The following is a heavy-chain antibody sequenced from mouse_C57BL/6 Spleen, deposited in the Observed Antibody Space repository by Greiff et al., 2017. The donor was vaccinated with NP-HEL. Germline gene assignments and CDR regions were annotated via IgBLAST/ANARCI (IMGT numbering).Heavy chain of an antibody. D-gene: IGHD2-4*01. CDR3: AINDNDFYAMDF. J-gene: IGHJ4*01. V-gene: IGHV1-54*01. CDR1: GYAFTNYV. Sequence: VQLQQSGAELVRPGTSVKVPCKASGYAFTNYVIDWIRQRPGQGLEWIGVIKPGSGGTIFNEKFKGKTTLTAERSSSTAYMQLSSLTSENSAVYSCAINDNDFYAMDFWGQGTSVTVAS. CDR2: IKPGSGGT.